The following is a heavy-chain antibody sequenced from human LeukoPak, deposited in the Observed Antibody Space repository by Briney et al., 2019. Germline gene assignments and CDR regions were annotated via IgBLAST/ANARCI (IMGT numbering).Heavy chain of an antibody. V-gene: IGHV3-30*02. D-gene: IGHD7-27*01. CDR3: ARDFNWGFDY. CDR2: IRQEGRDT. J-gene: IGHJ4*02. Sequence: GGSLRLSCAASGFTVSNNYMSWVRQAPGKGLEWVAYIRQEGRDTYYADSVKGRFSISRDDSKYTVNLEMNSLRTEDMALYYCARDFNWGFDYWGQGTLVSVSS. CDR1: GFTVSNNY.